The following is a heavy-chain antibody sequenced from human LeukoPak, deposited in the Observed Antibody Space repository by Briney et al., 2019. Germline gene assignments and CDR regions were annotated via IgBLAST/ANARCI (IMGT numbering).Heavy chain of an antibody. CDR1: GFTFSNFA. CDR2: ISGSGATT. Sequence: GGPLRLSCAASGFTFSNFAMNWLRQARGKGVEWVSGISGSGATTDYADSVQGRFTVSRNNTQNTLCLQINSLRANDTAVYYCAKDPTPSRSFSGSGLVDSWGQGTLVTVSS. J-gene: IGHJ4*02. V-gene: IGHV3-23*01. CDR3: AKDPTPSRSFSGSGLVDS. D-gene: IGHD3-10*01.